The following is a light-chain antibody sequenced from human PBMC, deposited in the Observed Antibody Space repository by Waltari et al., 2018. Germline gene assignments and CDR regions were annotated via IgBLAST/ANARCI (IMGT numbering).Light chain of an antibody. CDR2: VNSDGSH. CDR3: QTGGHGTWV. V-gene: IGLV4-69*01. Sequence: QLVLTQSPSASASLGASVKPTCTLSSGHSSNVIAWLQQQPAKGPRYLMKVNSDGSHSKGDKIPDRFSGSSSGAEHYLTISSLQSEDEADYYCQTGGHGTWVFGGGTKLTVL. J-gene: IGLJ3*02. CDR1: SGHSSNV.